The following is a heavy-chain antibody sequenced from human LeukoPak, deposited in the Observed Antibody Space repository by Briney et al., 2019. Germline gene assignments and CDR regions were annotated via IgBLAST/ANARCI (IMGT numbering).Heavy chain of an antibody. CDR3: ARRIKSSTLYYFDY. V-gene: IGHV4-34*01. D-gene: IGHD6-13*01. Sequence: SETLSLTCAVYGGSFSGYYWSWIRQPPGKGLEWIGEINHSGSTNYNPSLKSRVTISVDTPKNQFSLKLSSVTAADTAVYYCARRIKSSTLYYFDYWGQGTLVTVSS. CDR1: GGSFSGYY. CDR2: INHSGST. J-gene: IGHJ4*02.